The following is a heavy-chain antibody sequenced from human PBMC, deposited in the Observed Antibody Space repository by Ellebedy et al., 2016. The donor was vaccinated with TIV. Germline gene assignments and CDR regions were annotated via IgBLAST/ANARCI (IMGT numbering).Heavy chain of an antibody. V-gene: IGHV4-39*01. Sequence: MPSETLSLTCSVSGGSVSSTRYYWAWIRQPPGKGLEWIGSVYYSGSPYYNPSFKSRVTLSVDTSKDQFSLNLRTVTAVDTAVYYCARTDPWQPIDDWGQGILVSVSS. CDR1: GGSVSSTRYY. J-gene: IGHJ4*02. CDR2: VYYSGSP. CDR3: ARTDPWQPIDD. D-gene: IGHD2-21*02.